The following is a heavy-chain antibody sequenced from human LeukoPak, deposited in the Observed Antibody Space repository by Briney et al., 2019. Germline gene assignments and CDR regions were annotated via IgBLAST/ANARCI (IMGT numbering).Heavy chain of an antibody. CDR2: ISSSGSTI. V-gene: IGHV3-48*03. CDR3: ARVSPIRTTRPYYFDY. Sequence: PGGSLRLSCAASGFTFSSYEMNWVRQAPGKGLEWVSYISSSGSTIYYADSVKGRFTISRDNAKNSLYLQMNSLRAEDTALYYCARVSPIRTTRPYYFDYWGQGTLVTVSS. CDR1: GFTFSSYE. D-gene: IGHD4-11*01. J-gene: IGHJ4*02.